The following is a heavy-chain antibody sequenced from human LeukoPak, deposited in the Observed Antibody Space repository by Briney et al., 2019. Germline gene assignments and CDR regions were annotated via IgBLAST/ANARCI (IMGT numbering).Heavy chain of an antibody. D-gene: IGHD2-2*01. CDR2: IYSGGST. V-gene: IGHV3-53*01. Sequence: GGSLRLSCAASGFTVSSNYMSWVRQAPGKGLEWVSVIYSGGSTYYADSVKGRFTISRDNSKNTLYLQMNSLRAADTAVYYCARVGGGCSSTSCYPLGAFDIWGQGTMVTVSS. J-gene: IGHJ3*02. CDR3: ARVGGGCSSTSCYPLGAFDI. CDR1: GFTVSSNY.